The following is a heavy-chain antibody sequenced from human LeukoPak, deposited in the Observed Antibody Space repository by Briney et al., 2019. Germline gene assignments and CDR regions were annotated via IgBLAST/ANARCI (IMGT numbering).Heavy chain of an antibody. J-gene: IGHJ5*02. Sequence: ASVKVSCKASGYTFTGYYMHWVRQAPGQGLEWMGWINPNSGGTNYAQKFQGRVTMTRDTSISTAYMELSRLRSDDTAVYYCARGIGLAAATLNWFDPWGQGTLVTVSS. CDR2: INPNSGGT. V-gene: IGHV1-2*02. CDR3: ARGIGLAAATLNWFDP. CDR1: GYTFTGYY. D-gene: IGHD6-13*01.